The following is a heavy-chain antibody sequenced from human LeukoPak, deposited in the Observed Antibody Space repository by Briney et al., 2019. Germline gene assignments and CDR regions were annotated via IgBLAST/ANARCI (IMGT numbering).Heavy chain of an antibody. CDR3: ARDSGYSYGPWHFEL. Sequence: PGGSLRLSCAASGLTFSSYWMSWVRQAPGKGLEWVANIKQDGSEKYYVDSVKGRFTNYRDNDKHSLYLQMDSLRAEDTAVYDCARDSGYSYGPWHFELWGRGTRVTVSS. CDR1: GLTFSSYW. V-gene: IGHV3-7*01. CDR2: IKQDGSEK. J-gene: IGHJ2*01. D-gene: IGHD5-18*01.